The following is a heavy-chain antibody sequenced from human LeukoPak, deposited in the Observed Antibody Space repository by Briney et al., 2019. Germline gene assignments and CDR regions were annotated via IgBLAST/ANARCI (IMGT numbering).Heavy chain of an antibody. V-gene: IGHV3-15*05. D-gene: IGHD3-3*01. CDR1: GFSVINAW. J-gene: IGHJ4*02. CDR3: LIFPGR. CDR2: IKSRADGGTT. Sequence: GGSLRLSCAASGFSVINAWMSWVRQAPGQGLEWVGRIKSRADGGTTGYAAPVEGRFSITRDDSENTLYLQMNSLQIDDTALYYCLIFPGRWGQGTLVTVSS.